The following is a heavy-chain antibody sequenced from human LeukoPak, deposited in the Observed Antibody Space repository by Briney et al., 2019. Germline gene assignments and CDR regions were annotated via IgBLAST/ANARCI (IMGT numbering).Heavy chain of an antibody. J-gene: IGHJ4*02. CDR3: AKDLYGDGGYCFEY. CDR1: GFTFSSFA. Sequence: GGSLRLSCAASGFTFSSFAMSWVRQAPGKGLEWVSSIGGTGTVTYYGDSVKGRFTISRDNSKKTVHLEMSGLRADDTAVYYCAKDLYGDGGYCFEYWGQGALVTVSS. CDR2: IGGTGTVT. V-gene: IGHV3-23*01. D-gene: IGHD2-21*01.